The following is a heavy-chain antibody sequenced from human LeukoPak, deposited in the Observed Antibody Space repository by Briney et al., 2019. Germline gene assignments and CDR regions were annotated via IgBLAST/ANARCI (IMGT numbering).Heavy chain of an antibody. J-gene: IGHJ3*02. CDR2: FDPEDGET. V-gene: IGHV1-24*01. CDR1: GYTLTELS. CDR3: ATAKYRSGWYGALDI. D-gene: IGHD6-19*01. Sequence: AKVSCKVSGYTLTELSMHWVRQAPGKGLEWMGCFDPEDGETIYAQKFQGRVTMTEDTSTDTAYMELSSLRSEDTAVYYCATAKYRSGWYGALDIWGQGTMVTVSS.